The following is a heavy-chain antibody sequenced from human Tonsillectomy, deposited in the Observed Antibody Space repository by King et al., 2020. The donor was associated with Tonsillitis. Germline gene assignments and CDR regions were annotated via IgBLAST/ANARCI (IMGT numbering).Heavy chain of an antibody. Sequence: QLVQSGAEVKKPGASVKVSCKASGYTFTSYDFNWVRQATGQGLEWMGWMNPNSGNTGYAQTFQGRVTMTRNTSISTAYMELSSLRSDDTAVYYCARSGAYNIWTGLYRDIDFGGQGTRVTVSS. CDR1: GYTFTSYD. V-gene: IGHV1-8*02. D-gene: IGHD3-9*01. J-gene: IGHJ4*02. CDR2: MNPNSGNT. CDR3: ARSGAYNIWTGLYRDIDF.